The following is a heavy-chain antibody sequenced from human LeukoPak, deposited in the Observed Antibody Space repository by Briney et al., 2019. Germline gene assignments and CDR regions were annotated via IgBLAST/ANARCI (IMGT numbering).Heavy chain of an antibody. Sequence: SSETLSLTCTVSGGSISTSNYYWGWIRQPPGKGLEWIGEINHSGSTNYNPSLKSRVTISVDTSKNQFSLKLSSVTAADTAVYYCARDLAAGAHYWGQGTLVTVSS. CDR3: ARDLAAGAHY. D-gene: IGHD6-13*01. CDR1: GGSISTSNYY. CDR2: INHSGST. V-gene: IGHV4-39*07. J-gene: IGHJ4*02.